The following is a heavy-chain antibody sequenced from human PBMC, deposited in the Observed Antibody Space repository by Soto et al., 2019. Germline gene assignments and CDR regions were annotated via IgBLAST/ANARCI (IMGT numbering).Heavy chain of an antibody. J-gene: IGHJ4*02. CDR3: AKERDPWGSYHYFDY. CDR1: GYMFSNYI. V-gene: IGHV1-18*01. CDR2: ISAYNGNT. Sequence: QVQLVQSGVEVKKPGASVKVSCKTSGYMFSNYIITWVRQAPGQGLEWMGWISAYNGNTNYAQKFQDRITMTTDTSTSTIYMELRSLRSDDTAVYFYAKERDPWGSYHYFDYWGQGTLVTVSS. D-gene: IGHD3-16*02.